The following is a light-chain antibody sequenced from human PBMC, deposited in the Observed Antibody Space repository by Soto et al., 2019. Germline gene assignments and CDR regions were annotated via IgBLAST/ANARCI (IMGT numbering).Light chain of an antibody. Sequence: QSALIQPASASGSPGQSITISCTGTSSDVGGYNYVSWYQQHPDKAPQLMIYDVSNRPSGISDRFSGSKSGNTASLTISGLQAEDEADYYCSSYTHTNTLVFGGGTKVTVL. CDR1: SSDVGGYNY. CDR3: SSYTHTNTLV. J-gene: IGLJ2*01. V-gene: IGLV2-14*03. CDR2: DVS.